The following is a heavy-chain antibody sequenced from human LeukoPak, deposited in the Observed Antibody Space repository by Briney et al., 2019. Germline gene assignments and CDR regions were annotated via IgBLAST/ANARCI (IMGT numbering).Heavy chain of an antibody. CDR3: ARQGDYYGSGDHFDY. J-gene: IGHJ4*02. CDR1: GGSISSYY. D-gene: IGHD3-10*01. CDR2: IYTSGRT. Sequence: SETLSLTCTVSGGSISSYYWSWIRQPPGKGLEWSGYIYTSGRTNYNLSLKSRVTISVDTSKNQFSLKLSSVTAADTAVYYCARQGDYYGSGDHFDYWGQGTLVTVSS. V-gene: IGHV4-4*09.